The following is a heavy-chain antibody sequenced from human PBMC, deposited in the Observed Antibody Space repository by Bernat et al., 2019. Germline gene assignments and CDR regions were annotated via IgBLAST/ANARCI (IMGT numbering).Heavy chain of an antibody. J-gene: IGHJ4*02. CDR1: GFSFSSYG. CDR3: GIEGWSNSAMAGTRTDY. Sequence: QVQLVESGGGVVQPGKSLTLSCVPSGFSFSSYGFHWVRQAPGKGLEWVGVIWYDASNTYYADSVRGRFTISRDDSKNTLFLQINSLRAEDTAVYYCGIEGWSNSAMAGTRTDYWGQGTLVSVSS. V-gene: IGHV3-33*03. CDR2: IWYDASNT. D-gene: IGHD6-19*01.